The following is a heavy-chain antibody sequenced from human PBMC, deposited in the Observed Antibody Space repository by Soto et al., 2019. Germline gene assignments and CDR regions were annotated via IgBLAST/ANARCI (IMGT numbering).Heavy chain of an antibody. V-gene: IGHV4-59*01. CDR1: GGSISSYY. Sequence: ASETLCVTCTVSGGSISSYYWSWIRQPPGKGLEWIGNIYYSGSTNYNPSLKSRVTISVDTSKNQMSLNLSFVTAADTAVYYCARDSRSADYLVYWGQGTLVTVSS. CDR2: IYYSGST. CDR3: ARDSRSADYLVY. J-gene: IGHJ4*02. D-gene: IGHD4-17*01.